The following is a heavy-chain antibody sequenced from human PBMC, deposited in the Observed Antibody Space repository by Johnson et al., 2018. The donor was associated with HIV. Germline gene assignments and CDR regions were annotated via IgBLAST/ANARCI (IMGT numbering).Heavy chain of an antibody. CDR3: ARDWGTRGWDDAFDI. Sequence: MQLVESGGGLVQPGGSLRLSCAASGFTFSSYWMSWVRQAPGKGLEWVANIKQDGSEKYYVDSVKGRFTISRDNAKNSLYLQMNSLRAEDTAVYYCARDWGTRGWDDAFDIWGQGTMVTVSS. CDR2: IKQDGSEK. V-gene: IGHV3-7*01. CDR1: GFTFSSYW. J-gene: IGHJ3*02. D-gene: IGHD3-16*01.